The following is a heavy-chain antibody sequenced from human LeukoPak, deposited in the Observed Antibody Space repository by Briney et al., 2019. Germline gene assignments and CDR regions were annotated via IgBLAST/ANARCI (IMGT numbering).Heavy chain of an antibody. Sequence: GASVKVSCKASGYTFTGYCMHWVRQAPGQGLEWMGWINPKSAGTNYAQKFQGRVTMTRDTSISTAYMELSRLRSDDTAVYYCARIGHPGILRYFDWFPTWGQGTLVTVSS. CDR3: ARIGHPGILRYFDWFPT. CDR2: INPKSAGT. CDR1: GYTFTGYC. V-gene: IGHV1-2*02. J-gene: IGHJ5*02. D-gene: IGHD3-9*01.